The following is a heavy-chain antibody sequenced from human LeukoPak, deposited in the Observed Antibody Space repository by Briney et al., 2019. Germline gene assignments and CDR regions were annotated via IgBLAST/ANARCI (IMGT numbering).Heavy chain of an antibody. CDR2: ISAYNGVR. CDR1: GYTFTNYA. CDR3: ARDDSGSLNWFDP. V-gene: IGHV1-18*01. J-gene: IGHJ5*02. D-gene: IGHD1-26*01. Sequence: ASXXVSCKASGYTFTNYAFGWVRQAPGQGGEWMGWISAYNGVRNYAQNFQGRVTMTTDTYTRKDFMELRRLRYDDTAVYYCARDDSGSLNWFDPWGQGTLVTVFS.